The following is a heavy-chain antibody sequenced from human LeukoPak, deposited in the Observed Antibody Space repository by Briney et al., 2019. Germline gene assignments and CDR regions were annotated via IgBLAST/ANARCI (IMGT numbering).Heavy chain of an antibody. Sequence: PGESLKISCKGSGYSFTSYWIAWVRQMPGKGLEWMGIIYPCDSDTRYSPSFQGQVTISADKSISTAYLQWSSLKASDTAMYYCARPRISVATTVGYAFDIWGQGTMVTVSS. V-gene: IGHV5-51*01. CDR2: IYPCDSDT. CDR3: ARPRISVATTVGYAFDI. D-gene: IGHD1-1*01. J-gene: IGHJ3*02. CDR1: GYSFTSYW.